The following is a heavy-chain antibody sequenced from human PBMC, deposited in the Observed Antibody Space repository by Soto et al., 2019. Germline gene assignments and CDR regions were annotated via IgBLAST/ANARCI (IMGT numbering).Heavy chain of an antibody. CDR3: ASSVVVPSTMKYFGD. Sequence: PXESLKIYQEGSGYSFDNYLIAWVRQMPGKGLEWMGIIFPADSDTKYSPSFQGQVTISADKSISTAYLQWSRLKASDTAMYYCASSVVVPSTMKYFGDWGQGSLVTVSS. J-gene: IGHJ4*02. CDR1: GYSFDNYL. D-gene: IGHD2-2*01. CDR2: IFPADSDT. V-gene: IGHV5-51*01.